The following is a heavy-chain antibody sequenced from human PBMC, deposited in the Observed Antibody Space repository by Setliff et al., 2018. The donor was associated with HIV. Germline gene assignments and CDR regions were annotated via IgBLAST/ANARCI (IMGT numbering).Heavy chain of an antibody. CDR1: GFTFSSFA. CDR3: ATQTGFYNSHWYDY. Sequence: PGGSLRLSCAASGFTFSSFAMTWVRQAPGKGLEWVSSISGSGDNTVYAGSVKGRFIISRDNSKSTLYLQMNSLRAEDAAVYCATQTGFYNSHWYDYWGQGTMVTVSS. V-gene: IGHV3-23*01. D-gene: IGHD6-13*01. J-gene: IGHJ4*02. CDR2: ISGSGDNT.